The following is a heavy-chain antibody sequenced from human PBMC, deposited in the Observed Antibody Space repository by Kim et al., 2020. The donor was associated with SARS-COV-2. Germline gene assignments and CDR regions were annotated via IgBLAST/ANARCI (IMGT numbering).Heavy chain of an antibody. CDR1: GFTFSSYG. CDR2: IWYDGSNK. Sequence: GGSLRLSCAASGFTFSSYGMHWVRQAPGKGLEWVAVIWYDGSNKYYADSVKGRFTISRDNSKNTLYLQMNSLRAEDTAVYYCARDGLSSGWSYFDYWGQGTLVTVSS. CDR3: ARDGLSSGWSYFDY. J-gene: IGHJ4*02. V-gene: IGHV3-33*01. D-gene: IGHD6-19*01.